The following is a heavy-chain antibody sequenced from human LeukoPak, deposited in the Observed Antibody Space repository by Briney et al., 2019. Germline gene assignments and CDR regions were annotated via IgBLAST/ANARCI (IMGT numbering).Heavy chain of an antibody. D-gene: IGHD3-22*01. J-gene: IGHJ4*02. V-gene: IGHV3-7*04. CDR1: GFTFSSYG. CDR3: ARASSGYYSGPIDY. CDR2: IKQDGSAK. Sequence: GGSLRLSCAASGFTFSSYGMSWVRQAPGKGLEWVANIKQDGSAKYYVDSVKGRFTISRDNAKNSLYLQMNSLRAEDTAIYYCARASSGYYSGPIDYWGQGTLVTVSS.